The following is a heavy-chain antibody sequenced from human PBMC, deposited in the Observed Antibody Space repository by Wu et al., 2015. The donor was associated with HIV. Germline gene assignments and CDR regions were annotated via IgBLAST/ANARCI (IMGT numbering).Heavy chain of an antibody. J-gene: IGHJ5*02. V-gene: IGHV1-69*13. D-gene: IGHD3-10*01. CDR3: ARTGYYGSGITTGWFDP. CDR2: IIPIFGTA. Sequence: QVQLVQSGAEVKKPGSSVKVSCKASGGTFSSYAISWVRQAPGQGLEWMGRIIPIFGTANYAQKFQGRVTITADESTSTAYMELSSLRSEDTAVYYCARTGYYGSGITTGWFDPWGQGTLVTVSS. CDR1: GGTFSSYA.